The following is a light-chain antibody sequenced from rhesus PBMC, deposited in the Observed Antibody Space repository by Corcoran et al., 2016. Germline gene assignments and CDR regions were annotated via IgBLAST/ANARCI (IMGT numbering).Light chain of an antibody. CDR3: SSYSVSNTFI. J-gene: IGLJ1*01. Sequence: QAALPQPRSVSGSPVQSDTISCTGTSSDIGVYNYVSWYQQHPGSAPKLMIYEVSKRPSGVSDRVSGSKSSNTASLTISGLQAEDEAHYYCSSYSVSNTFIFGAGTRLTVL. CDR2: EVS. V-gene: IGLV2-32*02. CDR1: SSDIGVYNY.